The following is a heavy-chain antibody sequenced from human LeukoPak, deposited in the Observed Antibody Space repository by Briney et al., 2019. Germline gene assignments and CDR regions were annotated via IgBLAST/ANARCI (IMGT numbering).Heavy chain of an antibody. V-gene: IGHV1-18*01. Sequence: ASVKVSCKASGYTFTDHGITWVRQARGQGFEWMGWMSVFNGYTKYAEGFQGRVTMTTDTSTRTAHMEMRGLRSDDTAVYYCARAVGSTDYYGVDVWGQGTTVTVSS. J-gene: IGHJ6*02. D-gene: IGHD3-10*01. CDR1: GYTFTDHG. CDR3: ARAVGSTDYYGVDV. CDR2: MSVFNGYT.